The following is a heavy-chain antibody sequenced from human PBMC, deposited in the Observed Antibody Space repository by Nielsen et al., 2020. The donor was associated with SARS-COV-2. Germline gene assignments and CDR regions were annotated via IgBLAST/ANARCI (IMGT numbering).Heavy chain of an antibody. J-gene: IGHJ4*02. CDR1: GGSFSGYY. D-gene: IGHD6-6*01. V-gene: IGHV4-34*01. CDR3: ARSPEYSSPVDY. Sequence: SETLSLTCAVYGGSFSGYYWSWIRQPPGKGLEWIGEINHSGSTNYNPSLKSRVTISVDTSKNQFSLKLSSVTAADTAVYYCARSPEYSSPVDYWGQGTLVTVSS. CDR2: INHSGST.